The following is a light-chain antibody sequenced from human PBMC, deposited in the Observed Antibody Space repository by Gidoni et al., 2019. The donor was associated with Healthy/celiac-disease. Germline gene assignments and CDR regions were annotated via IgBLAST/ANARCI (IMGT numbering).Light chain of an antibody. V-gene: IGKV1-8*01. CDR2: AAS. CDR3: RQYYSYPRT. CDR1: QGISSY. Sequence: IRMTQSPSSLSASTGDRVTITCRASQGISSYLAWYQQKPGKAPKLLIYAASTLQSGVPSRFSGSGSGTDFTLTISCLQSEDFATYYCRQYYSYPRTFGGGTKVEIK. J-gene: IGKJ4*01.